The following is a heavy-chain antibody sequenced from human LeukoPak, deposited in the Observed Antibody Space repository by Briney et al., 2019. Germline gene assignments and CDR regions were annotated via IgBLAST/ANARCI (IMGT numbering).Heavy chain of an antibody. V-gene: IGHV1-18*01. D-gene: IGHD6-19*01. J-gene: IGHJ4*02. CDR1: GYTFTSYG. Sequence: ASVKVSCMTSGYTFTSYGISWVRQAPGQGLEWMGWINTYSGNTNYVQKVQGRVTMTTDRSTSTAYMELRSLRSDDTAVYYCASEIEVTGTFDYWGQGTLIAVSS. CDR2: INTYSGNT. CDR3: ASEIEVTGTFDY.